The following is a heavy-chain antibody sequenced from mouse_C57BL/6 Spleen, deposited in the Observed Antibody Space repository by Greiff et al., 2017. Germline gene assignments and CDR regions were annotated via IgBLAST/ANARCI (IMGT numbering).Heavy chain of an antibody. D-gene: IGHD1-1*01. CDR3: GRPVDGYYFDY. V-gene: IGHV1-82*01. CDR1: GYAFSSSW. CDR2: IYPGDGDT. Sequence: QVQLQQSGPELVTPGASVKISCKASGYAFSSSWMNWVKQRPGKGLEWIGRIYPGDGDTNYNGKFKGKATLTADKSSSTAYMQLSSLTSEDSAVYFCGRPVDGYYFDYWGQGTTLTVSS. J-gene: IGHJ2*01.